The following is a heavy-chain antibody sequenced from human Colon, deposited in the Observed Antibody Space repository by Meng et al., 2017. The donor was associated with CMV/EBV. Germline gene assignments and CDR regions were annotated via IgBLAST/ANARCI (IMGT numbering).Heavy chain of an antibody. J-gene: IGHJ4*02. CDR2: VYISGNT. V-gene: IGHV4-4*07. Sequence: VQLRESGPGLWNPSEPLSLPCTVSGASITSYYWSWIRQPAGKGLEWIGRVYISGNTNYNPSLKSRVTMSIDTSKNQLSLNIRSVTAADTAVYYCARDSNLSGLAYWGQGTLVTVSS. CDR1: GASITSYY. D-gene: IGHD3-10*01. CDR3: ARDSNLSGLAY.